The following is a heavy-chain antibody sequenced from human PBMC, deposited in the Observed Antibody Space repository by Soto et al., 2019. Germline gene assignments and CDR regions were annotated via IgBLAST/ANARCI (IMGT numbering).Heavy chain of an antibody. Sequence: QVQLQQWGAGLLKPSETLSLTCAVYGGSFSGYYWSWIRQPPGKGLEWIGEINHSGSTNYNPSLIGRVTISVYTSKNQFPLKLSSVTAADTAVYYCARGGYFDLWGRGTLVTVSS. V-gene: IGHV4-34*01. CDR3: ARGGYFDL. CDR2: INHSGST. J-gene: IGHJ2*01. CDR1: GGSFSGYY.